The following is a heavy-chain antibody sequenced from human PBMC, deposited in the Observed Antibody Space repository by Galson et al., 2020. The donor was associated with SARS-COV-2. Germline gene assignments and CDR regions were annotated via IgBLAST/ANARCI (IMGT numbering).Heavy chain of an antibody. CDR2: IFYSGTT. V-gene: IGHV4-39*01. CDR1: GGSISSSSYY. D-gene: IGHD3-22*01. J-gene: IGHJ5*02. CDR3: ARALYTYHYDSGSYYYGWWFDP. Sequence: ETSETLSLTCTVSGGSISSSSYYWAWIRQPPGKGLEWIGTIFYSGTTHYNPSLQSRVTISVDTSKNQFSLKLRSVTAADTAVYYCARALYTYHYDSGSYYYGWWFDPWGQGTLVTVSS.